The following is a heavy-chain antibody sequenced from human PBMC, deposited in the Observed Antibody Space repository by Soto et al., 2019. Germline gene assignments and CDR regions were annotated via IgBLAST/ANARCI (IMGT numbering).Heavy chain of an antibody. V-gene: IGHV4-4*02. CDR3: ARDSGTRGVYYYYYMDV. CDR1: SGSISSSNW. J-gene: IGHJ6*03. CDR2: IYHSGST. D-gene: IGHD1-7*01. Sequence: QVQLQESGPGLVKPSGTLSLTCAVSSGSISSSNWWSWVRQPPGKGLEWIGEIYHSGSTNYNPSLKSRVTISVDKYKNQFSLKLSSVTAADTAVYYCARDSGTRGVYYYYYMDVWGKGTTVTVSS.